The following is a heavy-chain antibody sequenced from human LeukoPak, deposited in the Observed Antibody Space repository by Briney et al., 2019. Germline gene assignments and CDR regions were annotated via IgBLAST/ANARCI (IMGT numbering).Heavy chain of an antibody. CDR3: ARVSRSGWYYFDY. CDR2: IYYSGST. CDR1: GGSVSSGSYY. V-gene: IGHV4-61*01. J-gene: IGHJ4*02. Sequence: SETLSLTCTVSGGSVSSGSYYWSWIRQPPGKGLEWIGYIYYSGSTNYNPSLKSRVTVSVDTSQNQFSLKVSSVTAADTAVYYCARVSRSGWYYFDYWGQGTLVTVSS. D-gene: IGHD6-19*01.